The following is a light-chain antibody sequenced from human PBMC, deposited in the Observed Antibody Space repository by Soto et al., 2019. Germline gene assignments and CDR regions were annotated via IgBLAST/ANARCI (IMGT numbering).Light chain of an antibody. Sequence: VVTQEPSLTVSPGGTVTLTCASSTGAVTGGYYPNWFQRKPGQAPRPLIYSTSNKHSWTPARFSGSLLGGKAALTLSGVQPEDEAEYYCLLYYGGAQLIFGGGTKVTVL. CDR2: STS. CDR3: LLYYGGAQLI. V-gene: IGLV7-43*01. J-gene: IGLJ2*01. CDR1: TGAVTGGYY.